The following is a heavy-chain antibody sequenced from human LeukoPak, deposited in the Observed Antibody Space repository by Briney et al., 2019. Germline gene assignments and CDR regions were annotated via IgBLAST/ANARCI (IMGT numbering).Heavy chain of an antibody. J-gene: IGHJ4*02. Sequence: PGRSLRLSCTTSGFTFGDYTITWIRQAPGKGLGWVCLIRKKVDGGTQEYDASVKGRFTVSRDDSKSIDYLQMNSLKTEDTAVYYCTRDPPTRYWGQGTLVSVSS. CDR2: IRKKVDGGTQ. V-gene: IGHV3-49*03. D-gene: IGHD2-15*01. CDR3: TRDPPTRY. CDR1: GFTFGDYT.